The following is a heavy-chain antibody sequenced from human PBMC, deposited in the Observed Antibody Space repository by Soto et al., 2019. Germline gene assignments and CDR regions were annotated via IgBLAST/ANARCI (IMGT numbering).Heavy chain of an antibody. CDR3: ARAAYGEYWFDP. CDR2: INGDGRTT. J-gene: IGHJ5*02. CDR1: GFTFSGYW. Sequence: EVQLVESGGGVVPPGGSLRLSCAASGFTFSGYWMHWVRQAPGKGLMWVSRINGDGRTTNYADSVKGRFTISRENAKNTLYQQMNSLRAEDTAVYYCARAAYGEYWFDPWGQGTLVTVSS. D-gene: IGHD4-17*01. V-gene: IGHV3-74*01.